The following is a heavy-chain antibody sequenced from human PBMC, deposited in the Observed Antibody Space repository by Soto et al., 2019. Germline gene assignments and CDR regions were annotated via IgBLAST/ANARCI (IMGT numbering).Heavy chain of an antibody. D-gene: IGHD3-3*01. J-gene: IGHJ6*03. V-gene: IGHV4-59*01. CDR2: IYYSGST. Sequence: PSVTLPLTWTVSGGSISSYYWSWIRQPPGKGLEWIGYIYYSGSTNYNPSLKSRVTISVDTSKNQFSLKLSSVTAADTAVYYCARAVRGGVVISYYYMDVWGKGTTVTVSS. CDR3: ARAVRGGVVISYYYMDV. CDR1: GGSISSYY.